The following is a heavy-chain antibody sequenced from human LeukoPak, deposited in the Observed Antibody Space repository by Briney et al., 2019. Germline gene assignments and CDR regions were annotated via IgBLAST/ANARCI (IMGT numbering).Heavy chain of an antibody. V-gene: IGHV3-66*01. CDR3: ARDDVVAGNFDY. CDR2: IYSGGST. J-gene: IGHJ4*02. CDR1: GFTVSSNY. D-gene: IGHD6-19*01. Sequence: PGGSLRLSCAASGFTVSSNYMSWVRQAPGKGREWVPVIYSGGSTYYADSVKGRFTISRDNSKNTLYLQMNSLRAEDTAVYYCARDDVVAGNFDYWGQGTLVAVSS.